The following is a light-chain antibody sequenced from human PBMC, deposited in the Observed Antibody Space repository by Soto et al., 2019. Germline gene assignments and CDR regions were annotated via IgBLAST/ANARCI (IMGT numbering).Light chain of an antibody. Sequence: EIVLTQSPGTLSLSPGERATLSCRASQSVDSSYLAWYQQTPGQAPRLLIYGASRRATGIPDRFSGSGSGTDFTVTISRLEHEDFAVYYCQQYGRSPPYTFGQGTKLEIK. CDR2: GAS. CDR3: QQYGRSPPYT. V-gene: IGKV3-20*01. J-gene: IGKJ2*01. CDR1: QSVDSSY.